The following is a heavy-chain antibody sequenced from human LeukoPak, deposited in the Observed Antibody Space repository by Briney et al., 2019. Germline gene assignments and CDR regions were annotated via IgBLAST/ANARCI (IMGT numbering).Heavy chain of an antibody. Sequence: GGSLRLSCAASGFIFSGYGMHWVRQAPGKGLEWVAVISYDGSNKYYADSVKGRFTLSRDDAQNSLYLQMNSLRAEDTAVYYCAKNTWKSSDSGRGRMDVWGQGTTVTVSS. CDR1: GFIFSGYG. V-gene: IGHV3-30*18. D-gene: IGHD3-10*01. J-gene: IGHJ6*02. CDR2: ISYDGSNK. CDR3: AKNTWKSSDSGRGRMDV.